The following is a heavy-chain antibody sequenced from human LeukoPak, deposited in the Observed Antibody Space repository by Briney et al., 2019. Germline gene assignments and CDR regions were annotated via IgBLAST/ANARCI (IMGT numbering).Heavy chain of an antibody. CDR2: IWYDGSEK. J-gene: IGHJ4*02. CDR1: GFTFGTYG. CDR3: AKDLTTGTLSFDS. D-gene: IGHD1-1*01. Sequence: PGGSLRLSCAASGFTFGTYGMHWVRQAPGKGLEWVAVIWYDGSEKYFADSVKGRFTISRDNSKNTLYLQMNSLRAEDTAVYYCAKDLTTGTLSFDSWGQGTLVTVSS. V-gene: IGHV3-33*06.